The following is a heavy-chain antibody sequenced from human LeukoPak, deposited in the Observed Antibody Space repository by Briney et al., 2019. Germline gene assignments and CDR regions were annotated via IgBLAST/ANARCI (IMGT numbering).Heavy chain of an antibody. V-gene: IGHV3-23*01. CDR1: GFTLSSYA. D-gene: IGHD1-26*01. CDR2: ISVSGNT. Sequence: GGSLRLSCAASGFTLSSYAMSWVRQGPGKGLEWVSAISVSGNTYHADSVKGRFTISRDNSKNTLYLQMNSLRAEDTAVYYCAKDGSVSGSYSHFDYWGQGTLVTVSS. J-gene: IGHJ4*02. CDR3: AKDGSVSGSYSHFDY.